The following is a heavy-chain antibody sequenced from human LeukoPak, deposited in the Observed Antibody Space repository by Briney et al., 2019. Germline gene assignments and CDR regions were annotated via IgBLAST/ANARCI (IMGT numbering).Heavy chain of an antibody. CDR3: ARRAGCSSTSCYCDY. CDR2: IYYSGST. V-gene: IGHV4-59*08. CDR1: GGSISSYY. Sequence: SETLSLTCTVSGGSISSYYWSWIRQPPGKGLEWIGYIYYSGSTNYNPSLKSRVTISVDTSKNQFSLKLSSVTAADTAVYYCARRAGCSSTSCYCDYWGQGTLVTVSS. J-gene: IGHJ4*02. D-gene: IGHD2-2*01.